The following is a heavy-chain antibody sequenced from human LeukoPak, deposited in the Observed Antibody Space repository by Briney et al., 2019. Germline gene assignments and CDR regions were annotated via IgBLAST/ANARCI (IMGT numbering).Heavy chain of an antibody. D-gene: IGHD3-10*01. Sequence: ASVKVSCKASGYTFTGYYMHWVRQAPGQGLEWMGWINPNSGVTHYAQKFQGRVTMTSDTSISTAYMELSRLRSDDTAVYYCARDGIYGSGSYYEIGWFDPWGQGTLVTVSS. CDR1: GYTFTGYY. CDR3: ARDGIYGSGSYYEIGWFDP. V-gene: IGHV1-2*02. CDR2: INPNSGVT. J-gene: IGHJ5*02.